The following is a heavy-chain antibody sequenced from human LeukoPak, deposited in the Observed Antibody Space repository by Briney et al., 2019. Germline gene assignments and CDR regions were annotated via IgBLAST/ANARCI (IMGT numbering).Heavy chain of an antibody. CDR2: IYYSGSA. Sequence: SETLSLTCTVSGGSISSGGYYWSWIRQHPGKGLEWIGYIYYSGSAYYNPSLKSRVTISVDTSKNQFSLKLSSVTAADTAVYYCARLETRSFWSGYTDNWFDPWGQGTLVTVSS. J-gene: IGHJ5*02. V-gene: IGHV4-31*03. CDR3: ARLETRSFWSGYTDNWFDP. CDR1: GGSISSGGYY. D-gene: IGHD3-3*01.